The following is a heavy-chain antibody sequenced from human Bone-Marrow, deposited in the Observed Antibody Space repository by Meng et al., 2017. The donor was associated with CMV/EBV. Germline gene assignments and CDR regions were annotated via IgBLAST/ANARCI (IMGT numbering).Heavy chain of an antibody. J-gene: IGHJ6*02. CDR1: GFTFSNAW. V-gene: IGHV3-30*02. CDR3: AKDREAARPYYYYYGMDV. Sequence: GGSLRLSCAASGFTFSNAWMSWVRQAPGKGLEWVAFIRYDGSNKYYADSVKGRFTISRDNSKNTLYLQMNSLRAEDTAVYYCAKDREAARPYYYYYGMDVWGQGTTVTVSS. D-gene: IGHD6-6*01. CDR2: IRYDGSNK.